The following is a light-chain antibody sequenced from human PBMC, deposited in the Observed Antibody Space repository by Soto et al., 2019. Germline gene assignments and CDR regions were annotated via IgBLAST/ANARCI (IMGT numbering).Light chain of an antibody. J-gene: IGKJ3*01. Sequence: DIQMTQSPSYVSASEGDRVTITCRASQDIITWLAWFQQKPGQAPRLLIYSASTLQRGVPSRVSGSGSGTECTLTINRLQPEDVATYFCQQSASFPFTFGPGTKVDV. CDR2: SAS. CDR1: QDIITW. CDR3: QQSASFPFT. V-gene: IGKV1-12*01.